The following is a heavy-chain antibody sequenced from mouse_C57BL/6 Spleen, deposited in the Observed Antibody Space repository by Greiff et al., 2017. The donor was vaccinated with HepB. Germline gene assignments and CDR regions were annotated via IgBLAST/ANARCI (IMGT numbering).Heavy chain of an antibody. D-gene: IGHD1-1*01. V-gene: IGHV1-15*01. CDR3: TRCGYYPGYAKGY. Sequence: QVQLKESGAELVRPGASVTLSCKASGYTFTDYEMHWVKQTPVHGLEWIGAIDPETGGTAYNQKFKGKAILTADKSSSTADMELRSLTSEDSAVYYCTRCGYYPGYAKGYWGQGTSVTVSS. J-gene: IGHJ4*01. CDR1: GYTFTDYE. CDR2: IDPETGGT.